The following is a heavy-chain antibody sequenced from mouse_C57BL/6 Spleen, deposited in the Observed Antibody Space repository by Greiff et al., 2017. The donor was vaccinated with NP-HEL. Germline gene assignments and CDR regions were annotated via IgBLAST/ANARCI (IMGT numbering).Heavy chain of an antibody. CDR3: ARDGTFAY. J-gene: IGHJ3*01. V-gene: IGHV1-26*01. Sequence: VQLQQSGPELVKPGASVKISCKASGYTFTDYYMNWVKQSHGKSLEWIGDINPNNGGTSYNQKFKGKATLTVDKSSSTAYMELRSLTSEDSAVYYCARDGTFAYWGKGTLVTVSA. CDR2: INPNNGGT. CDR1: GYTFTDYY. D-gene: IGHD3-3*01.